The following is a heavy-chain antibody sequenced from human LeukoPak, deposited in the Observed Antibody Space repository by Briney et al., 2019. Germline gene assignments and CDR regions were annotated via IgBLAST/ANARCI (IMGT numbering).Heavy chain of an antibody. Sequence: GGSLRLSCAASGFTFSNYGMNWVRQAPGKGLEWVSYISSSSSTIYYADSVKGRFTISRDNAKSSLFVQMNSLRVEDTAVYYCASGYSYGQNWFDPWSQGTLVTVSS. V-gene: IGHV3-48*01. CDR3: ASGYSYGQNWFDP. J-gene: IGHJ5*02. CDR2: ISSSSSTI. D-gene: IGHD5-18*01. CDR1: GFTFSNYG.